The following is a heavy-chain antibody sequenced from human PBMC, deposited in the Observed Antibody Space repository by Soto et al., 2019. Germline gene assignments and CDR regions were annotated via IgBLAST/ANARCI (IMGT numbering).Heavy chain of an antibody. CDR1: GYTFTGYY. V-gene: IGHV1-2*02. CDR2: INPNSGGT. J-gene: IGHJ6*02. CDR3: ASLSPSLAHGNPNYYYYGMDV. Sequence: PSVKVSCKASGYTFTGYYMHWVRQAPGQGLEWMGWINPNSGGTNYAQKFQGRVTMTRDTSISTAYMELSRLRSDDTAVYYCASLSPSLAHGNPNYYYYGMDVWGQGTTVTVSS. D-gene: IGHD5-12*01.